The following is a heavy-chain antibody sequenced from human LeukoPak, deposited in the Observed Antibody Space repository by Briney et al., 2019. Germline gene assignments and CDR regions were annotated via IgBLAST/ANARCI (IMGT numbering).Heavy chain of an antibody. J-gene: IGHJ4*02. CDR3: ARARYYDSSGYYSPPGY. D-gene: IGHD3-22*01. V-gene: IGHV3-20*04. CDR1: GFTFDDYG. Sequence: GGSLRLSCAASGFTFDDYGMSWVRQAPGKGLEWVSGINWNGGSTGYADSVKGRFTISRDNAKSSLYLQMNSLRAEDTALYYCARARYYDSSGYYSPPGYWGQGTLVTVSS. CDR2: INWNGGST.